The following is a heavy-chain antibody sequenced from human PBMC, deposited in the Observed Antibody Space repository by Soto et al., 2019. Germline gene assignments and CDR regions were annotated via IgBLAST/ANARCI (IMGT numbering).Heavy chain of an antibody. V-gene: IGHV3-15*07. Sequence: EVQLVESGGGLIYPGGSLRLSCADSALTISYAWMNWVRHAPGKGLEWVGRIKTNTEGGTTDYAAAVKGRFIVSRDDSKNTLYLQMNSLKIEVTAVYHCTTGSVEGVWGQGTTVIVSS. D-gene: IGHD2-15*01. CDR3: TTGSVEGV. CDR1: ALTISYAW. J-gene: IGHJ6*02. CDR2: IKTNTEGGTT.